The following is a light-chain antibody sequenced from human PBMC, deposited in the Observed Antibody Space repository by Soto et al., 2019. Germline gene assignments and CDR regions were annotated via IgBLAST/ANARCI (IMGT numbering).Light chain of an antibody. J-gene: IGKJ2*01. Sequence: DIQMTQSPSSLSASVGDTVTITCRASQSISVHLNWYQQKGGKVPKLLIYAASNLYSGVPSRFSGSGSETDFALTISSLQTEDFATYYCQECYITPYTFGQGTRLEIK. CDR3: QECYITPYT. CDR2: AAS. V-gene: IGKV1-39*01. CDR1: QSISVH.